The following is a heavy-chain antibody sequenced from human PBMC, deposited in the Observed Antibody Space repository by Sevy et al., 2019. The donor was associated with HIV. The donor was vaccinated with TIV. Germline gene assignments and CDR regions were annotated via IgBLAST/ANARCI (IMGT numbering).Heavy chain of an antibody. CDR3: AKDGSPGRVGYCSGGSCVPGFRNEYFQH. D-gene: IGHD2-15*01. CDR1: GFTFSSYA. Sequence: GGSLRLSSAASGFTFSSYAMSWVRQAPGKGLEWVSAISGSGGSTYYADSVKGRFTISRDNSKNTLYLQMNSLRAEDTAVYYCAKDGSPGRVGYCSGGSCVPGFRNEYFQHWGQGTLVTVSS. V-gene: IGHV3-23*01. J-gene: IGHJ1*01. CDR2: ISGSGGST.